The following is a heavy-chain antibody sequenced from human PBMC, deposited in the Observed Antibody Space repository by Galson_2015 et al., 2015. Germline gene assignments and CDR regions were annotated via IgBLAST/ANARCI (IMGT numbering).Heavy chain of an antibody. V-gene: IGHV3-33*01. CDR3: ARDRSSSWYYYYYGVDV. CDR2: MWYDGSNI. J-gene: IGHJ6*02. CDR1: GFTFINYG. D-gene: IGHD6-13*01. Sequence: SLRLSCAASGFTFINYGMHWVRQAPGKGLEWVAVMWYDGSNIYYADSVKGRFTISRGNSKNTLYLQMNSLRAEDTAVYYCARDRSSSWYYYYYGVDVWGQGTPVTVSS.